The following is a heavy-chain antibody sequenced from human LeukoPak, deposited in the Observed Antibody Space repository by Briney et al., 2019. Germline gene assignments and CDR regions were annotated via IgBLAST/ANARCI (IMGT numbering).Heavy chain of an antibody. D-gene: IGHD1-26*01. Sequence: GGSLRLSYAASGFSFVNSAMSWVRQAPGTGLEWVSGIGASGVYTYYADSVKGRFTISRDNPKDMLYLQMDSLRAEDTAVYYCAKGGSLYFFDSWGQGTLVTVSS. CDR1: GFSFVNSA. J-gene: IGHJ4*02. CDR2: IGASGVYT. CDR3: AKGGSLYFFDS. V-gene: IGHV3-23*01.